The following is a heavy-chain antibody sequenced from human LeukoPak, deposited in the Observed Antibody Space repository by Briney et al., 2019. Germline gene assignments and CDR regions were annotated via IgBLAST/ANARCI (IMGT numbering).Heavy chain of an antibody. J-gene: IGHJ4*02. V-gene: IGHV3-30*04. CDR3: AKDSPAAAGTDYFDY. CDR2: ISYDGSNK. Sequence: GGSLRLSCAASGFTFSSYAMHWVRQAPGKGLEWVAVISYDGSNKYYADSVKGRFTISRDNSKNTLYLQMNSLRAEDTAVYYCAKDSPAAAGTDYFDYWGQGTLVTVSS. D-gene: IGHD6-13*01. CDR1: GFTFSSYA.